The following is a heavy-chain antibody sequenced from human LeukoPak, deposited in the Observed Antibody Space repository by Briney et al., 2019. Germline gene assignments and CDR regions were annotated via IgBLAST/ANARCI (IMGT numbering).Heavy chain of an antibody. D-gene: IGHD3-3*01. V-gene: IGHV4-38-2*01. CDR3: ARGWYDFWSGYDFWFDP. Sequence: PSETLSLTCAVSGYSISSGYYWGWIRQPPGKGLEWIGSIYHSGSTYYNPSLKSRVTISVDTSKNQFSLKLSSVTAADTAVYYCARGWYDFWSGYDFWFDPWGQGTLVTVSS. J-gene: IGHJ5*02. CDR2: IYHSGST. CDR1: GYSISSGYY.